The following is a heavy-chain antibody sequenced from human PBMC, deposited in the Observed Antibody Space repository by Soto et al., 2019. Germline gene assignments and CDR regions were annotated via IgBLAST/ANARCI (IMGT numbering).Heavy chain of an antibody. D-gene: IGHD2-2*03. CDR2: ISGSGGST. V-gene: IGHV3-23*01. CDR3: AKGALDIVVVPAAVTLAY. Sequence: GGSLRLSCAASGFTFSSYAMSWVRQAPGKGLEWVSAISGSGGSTYYADSVKGRFTISRDNSKNTLYLQMNSLRAEDTAVYYCAKGALDIVVVPAAVTLAYWGQGTLVTVSS. J-gene: IGHJ4*02. CDR1: GFTFSSYA.